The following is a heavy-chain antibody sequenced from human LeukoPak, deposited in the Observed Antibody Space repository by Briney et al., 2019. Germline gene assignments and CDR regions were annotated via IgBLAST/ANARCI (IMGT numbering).Heavy chain of an antibody. D-gene: IGHD3-22*01. Sequence: PGGSLRLSCAASGFTFSSYSMNWVRQAPGKGLEWVSSISSSSSYIYYADSVKGRFTISRDNAKNSLYLQMNSLRAEDTAVYYCARDSSPYYDSSGYYYEIFDYWGQGTLVTVSS. CDR1: GFTFSSYS. CDR3: ARDSSPYYDSSGYYYEIFDY. J-gene: IGHJ4*02. CDR2: ISSSSSYI. V-gene: IGHV3-21*01.